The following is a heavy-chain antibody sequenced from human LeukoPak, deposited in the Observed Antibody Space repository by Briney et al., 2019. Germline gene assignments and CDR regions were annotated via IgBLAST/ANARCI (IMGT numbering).Heavy chain of an antibody. V-gene: IGHV4-39*01. Sequence: SETLSLTCTVSGGSISGSSYYWGWIRQPPGKGLEWIGTIYYSGSTYYNPSLKSRVTISVDTSENQFSLRLSSVTAADTAVYYCASHLYCDSTTCYAGGSYFQHWGQGTLVTVFS. CDR1: GGSISGSSYY. J-gene: IGHJ1*01. CDR3: ASHLYCDSTTCYAGGSYFQH. CDR2: IYYSGST. D-gene: IGHD2-2*01.